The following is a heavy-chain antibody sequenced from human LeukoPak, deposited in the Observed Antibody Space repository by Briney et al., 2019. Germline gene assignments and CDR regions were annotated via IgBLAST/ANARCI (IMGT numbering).Heavy chain of an antibody. CDR3: GMSGDRVPLQDDVFDV. V-gene: IGHV5-51*01. CDR1: GYRFTSYC. D-gene: IGHD1-26*01. CDR2: FYPGDPRP. Sequence: GESLKISCKVPGYRFTSYCIGWVRQMPGKGLEWMGIFYPGDPRPTYRPSFQGQVTISVDKSINPADPQWSSLQASGISMYYCGMSGDRVPLQDDVFDVWGQGTMVTVS. J-gene: IGHJ3*01.